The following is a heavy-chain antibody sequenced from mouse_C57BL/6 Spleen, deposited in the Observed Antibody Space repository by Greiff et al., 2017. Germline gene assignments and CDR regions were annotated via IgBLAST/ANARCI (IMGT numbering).Heavy chain of an antibody. CDR3: ARQDYYGSRYFDV. Sequence: EVQLQQSGPELVKPGASVKISCKASGYSFTDYNMNWVKQSNGKSLEWIGVINPTYGTTSYNQKFKGKDTLTVDQSSSTAYMQLNSLTSEDSSVYYGARQDYYGSRYFDVWGTGTTVTVSS. CDR2: INPTYGTT. D-gene: IGHD1-1*01. V-gene: IGHV1-39*01. J-gene: IGHJ1*03. CDR1: GYSFTDYN.